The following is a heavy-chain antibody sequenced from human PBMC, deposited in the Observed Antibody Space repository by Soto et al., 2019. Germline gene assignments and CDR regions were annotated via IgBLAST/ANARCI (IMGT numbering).Heavy chain of an antibody. Sequence: QVQLVESGGGVVQPGRSLRLSCAASGFTFSSYGMHWVRQAPGKGLEWVAVIWYDGSNKHYADSAKGRFTISRDNFKNTLYLQMNSLRAEDTAVYYCVKQYTSGGHFDYWGQGTLVTVSS. CDR1: GFTFSSYG. D-gene: IGHD6-19*01. CDR3: VKQYTSGGHFDY. CDR2: IWYDGSNK. V-gene: IGHV3-33*06. J-gene: IGHJ4*02.